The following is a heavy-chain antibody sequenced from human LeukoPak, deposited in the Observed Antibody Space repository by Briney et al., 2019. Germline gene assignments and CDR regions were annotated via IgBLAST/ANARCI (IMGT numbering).Heavy chain of an antibody. D-gene: IGHD2-2*01. CDR2: ISSSSSYI. CDR3: ARLYCSSTSCYFDY. CDR1: GFTFRKYV. Sequence: GGSLRLSCEASGFTFRKYVVTWVRQAPGKGLEWVSSISSSSSYIYYADSVKGRFTISRDNAKNSLYLQMNSLRAEDTAVYYCARLYCSSTSCYFDYWGQGTLVTVSS. J-gene: IGHJ4*02. V-gene: IGHV3-21*04.